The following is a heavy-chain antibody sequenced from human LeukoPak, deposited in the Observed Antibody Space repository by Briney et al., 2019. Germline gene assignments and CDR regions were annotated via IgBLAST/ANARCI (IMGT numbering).Heavy chain of an antibody. Sequence: PSETLSLTCAVSGGSISSSNWWSWVRQPPGKGLEWIGEIYHSGSTNYNPSLKSRVTISVDKSKNQFSLKLSSVTAADTAVYYCAGDFLVAANSGDYHYMDVWGKGTTVTVSS. CDR1: GGSISSSNW. D-gene: IGHD2-15*01. CDR3: AGDFLVAANSGDYHYMDV. J-gene: IGHJ6*03. V-gene: IGHV4-4*02. CDR2: IYHSGST.